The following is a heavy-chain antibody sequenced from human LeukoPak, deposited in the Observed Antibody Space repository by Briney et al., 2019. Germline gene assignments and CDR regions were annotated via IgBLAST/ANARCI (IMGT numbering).Heavy chain of an antibody. Sequence: SETLSLTCTVSGGSISSYYWSWIRRPPGRGLEWIGYMYYSGSTNYNPSLKSRVTLSVDTSKSQFSLKLSSVTAADTAVYYCARHTAGSSSWLDYWGQGTLVSVYS. CDR2: MYYSGST. CDR3: ARHTAGSSSWLDY. D-gene: IGHD6-13*01. CDR1: GGSISSYY. J-gene: IGHJ4*02. V-gene: IGHV4-59*08.